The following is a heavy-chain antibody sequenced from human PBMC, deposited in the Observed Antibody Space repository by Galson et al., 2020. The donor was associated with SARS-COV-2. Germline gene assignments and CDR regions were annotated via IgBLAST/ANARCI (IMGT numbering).Heavy chain of an antibody. CDR3: ARPGARGYSYGYDV. Sequence: HGESLKISCRGSGYSFTNYLINWVRQMPGKGLEWMGRIDPRIDPSDSYTRYNPSFQGHVTFSVDKSISTVYLQWSSLKALDTAMYYCARPGARGYSYGYDVWGQGTLVTVSS. D-gene: IGHD5-18*01. CDR1: GYSFTNYL. V-gene: IGHV5-10-1*01. J-gene: IGHJ4*02. CDR2: IDPRIDPSDSYT.